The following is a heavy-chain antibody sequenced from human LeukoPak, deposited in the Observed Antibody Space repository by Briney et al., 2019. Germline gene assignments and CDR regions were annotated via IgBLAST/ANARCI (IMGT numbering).Heavy chain of an antibody. CDR2: ISSSGGST. CDR3: ARDAKQLPY. D-gene: IGHD5-24*01. Sequence: GGSLRLSCAASGFTFSSYAMSWVRQAPGKGLEWVSSISSSGGSTYYADSVKGRFTISRDTSKNTLYLQMNSLRPEDTAVYYCARDAKQLPYWGQGTLVTVTS. CDR1: GFTFSSYA. J-gene: IGHJ4*02. V-gene: IGHV3-23*01.